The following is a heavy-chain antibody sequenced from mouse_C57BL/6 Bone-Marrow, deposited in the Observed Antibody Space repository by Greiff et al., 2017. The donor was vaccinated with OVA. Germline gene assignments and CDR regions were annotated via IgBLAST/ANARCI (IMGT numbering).Heavy chain of an antibody. CDR2: IRNKANGYTT. V-gene: IGHV7-3*01. J-gene: IGHJ2*01. D-gene: IGHD4-1*02. CDR1: GFTFTDYY. CDR3: ARSNWGGFFDY. Sequence: EVKLQESGGGLVQPGGSLSLSCAASGFTFTDYYMSLVRQPPGKALEWLGFIRNKANGYTTEYSASVKGRFTISRDNSQSILYLQMNALRAEDSATYYCARSNWGGFFDYWGQGTTLTVSS.